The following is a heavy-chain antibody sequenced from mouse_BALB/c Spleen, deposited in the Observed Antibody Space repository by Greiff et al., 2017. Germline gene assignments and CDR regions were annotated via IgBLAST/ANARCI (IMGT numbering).Heavy chain of an antibody. Sequence: QVQLQQSGAELVKPGASVRLSCKASGYTFTEYIIHWVKQRSGQGLEWIGWFYPGSGSIKYNEKFKDKATLTADKSSSTVYMELSRLTSEDSAVYCGARDEDWPTVVAKGAWFAYWGQGTLVTVSA. CDR2: FYPGSGSI. D-gene: IGHD1-1*01. V-gene: IGHV1-62-2*01. CDR3: ARDEDWPTVVAKGAWFAY. J-gene: IGHJ3*01. CDR1: GYTFTEYI.